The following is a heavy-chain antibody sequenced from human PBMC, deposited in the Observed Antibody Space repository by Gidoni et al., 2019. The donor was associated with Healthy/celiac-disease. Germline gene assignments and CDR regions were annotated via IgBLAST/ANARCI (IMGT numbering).Heavy chain of an antibody. D-gene: IGHD4-17*01. V-gene: IGHV3-13*01. CDR3: ARVDGDYVFGYYGMDV. Sequence: EVQLVESGGGLVQPGGSLRLSCAASGFTFRSYDMHWVRQATGKGLEWVSAIGTAGDTYYPGSVKGRFTISRENAKNSLYLQMNSLRAGDTAVYYCARVDGDYVFGYYGMDVWGQGTTVTVSS. J-gene: IGHJ6*02. CDR1: GFTFRSYD. CDR2: IGTAGDT.